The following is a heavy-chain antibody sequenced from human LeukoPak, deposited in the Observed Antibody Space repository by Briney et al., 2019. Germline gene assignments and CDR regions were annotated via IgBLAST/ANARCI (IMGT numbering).Heavy chain of an antibody. V-gene: IGHV3-21*01. Sequence: GGSLRLSCAASGFTFSSYGMNWVRQAPGKGLEWVSSISSSSSYIYYGDSVKGRFTISRDNAKNSLYLQMNSLRAEDTAVYYCARGKEPVAGSLSHFDYWGQGTLVTVSS. CDR2: ISSSSSYI. D-gene: IGHD6-19*01. J-gene: IGHJ4*02. CDR3: ARGKEPVAGSLSHFDY. CDR1: GFTFSSYG.